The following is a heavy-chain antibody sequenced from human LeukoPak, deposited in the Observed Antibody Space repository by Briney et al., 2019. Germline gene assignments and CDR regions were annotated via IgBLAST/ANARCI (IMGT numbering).Heavy chain of an antibody. V-gene: IGHV1-2*02. CDR2: INPNSGGT. D-gene: IGHD6-19*01. CDR1: GYTFTGYY. J-gene: IGHJ4*02. Sequence: GASVKVSCKASGYTFTGYYMHWVRQAPGQGLEWMGWINPNSGGTKYAQKFQGRVTMTRDPSISTAYMELSRLRSDDTAVYYCADEFGLKWLADWGQGTLVTVSS. CDR3: ADEFGLKWLAD.